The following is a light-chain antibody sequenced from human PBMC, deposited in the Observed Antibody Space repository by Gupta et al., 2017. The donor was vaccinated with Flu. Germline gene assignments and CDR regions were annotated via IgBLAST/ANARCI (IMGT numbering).Light chain of an antibody. V-gene: IGLV1-51*02. CDR1: SSNIGKNY. CDR2: GNN. J-gene: IGLJ3*02. CDR3: GTWDTSLITGPWV. Sequence: QSVLTHPPSVSAAPGQKVTISCSGSSSNIGKNYVSWYQQLPGTAPKLLIFGNNKRPSGIPDRFAGSKSGTSATLGITGLQTGDESDYYCGTWDTSLITGPWVFGGGTKLTVL.